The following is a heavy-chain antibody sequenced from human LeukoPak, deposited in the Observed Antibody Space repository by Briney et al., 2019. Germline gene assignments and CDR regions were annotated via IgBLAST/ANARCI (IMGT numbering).Heavy chain of an antibody. CDR1: GYSISSGYY. J-gene: IGHJ4*02. Sequence: SETLSLTCTVSGYSISSGYYWGWIRQHPGKGLEWIGSIYHSGSTYYNPSLKSRVTISVDTSKNQFSLKLSSVTAADTAVYYCARDNEVAARSFDYWGQGTLVTVSS. D-gene: IGHD6-6*01. CDR3: ARDNEVAARSFDY. CDR2: IYHSGST. V-gene: IGHV4-38-2*02.